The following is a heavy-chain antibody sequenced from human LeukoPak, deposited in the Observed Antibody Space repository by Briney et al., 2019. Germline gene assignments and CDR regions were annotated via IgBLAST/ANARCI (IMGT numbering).Heavy chain of an antibody. CDR1: GGSVSSGSYY. V-gene: IGHV4-61*01. CDR2: IYYSGST. CDR3: ARRSEYNWFDP. J-gene: IGHJ5*02. Sequence: SETLSLTCTVSGGSVSSGSYYWSWIRQPPGKGLEWIGYIYYSGSTNYNPSLKSRVTISVGTSKNQFSLKLSSVTAADTAVYYCARRSEYNWFDPWGQGTLVTVSS.